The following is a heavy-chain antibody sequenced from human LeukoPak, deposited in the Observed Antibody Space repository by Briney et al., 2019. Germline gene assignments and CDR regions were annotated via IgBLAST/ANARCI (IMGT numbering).Heavy chain of an antibody. D-gene: IGHD1-26*01. CDR3: ATEKDLLLDS. V-gene: IGHV1-46*01. Sequence: ASVKVSCKASGYTFTSYYMHWVRQAPGQGLEWMGIINPSGGSTSYAQKFQGRVTMTEDTSTDTAYLELSSLRSEDTAVYFCATEKDLLLDSWGQGTPVTVSS. J-gene: IGHJ5*01. CDR2: INPSGGST. CDR1: GYTFTSYY.